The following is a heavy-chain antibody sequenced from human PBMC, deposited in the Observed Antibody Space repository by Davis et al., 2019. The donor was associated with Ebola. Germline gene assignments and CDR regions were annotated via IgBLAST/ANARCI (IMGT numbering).Heavy chain of an antibody. CDR3: ARVGNGDYLDY. V-gene: IGHV3-73*01. D-gene: IGHD1-1*01. CDR1: GFTFSGSA. CDR2: IRSKANSYAT. Sequence: GESLKISCAASGFTFSGSAMHWVRQASGKGLEWVGRIRSKANSYATAYAASVKGRFTISRDDSKNTAYLQMNSLRAEDTAVYYCARVGNGDYLDYWGQGTLVTVSS. J-gene: IGHJ4*02.